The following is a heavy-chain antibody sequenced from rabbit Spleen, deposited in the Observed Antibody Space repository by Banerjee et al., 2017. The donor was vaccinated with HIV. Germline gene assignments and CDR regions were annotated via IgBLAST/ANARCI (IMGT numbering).Heavy chain of an antibody. D-gene: IGHD7-1*01. CDR1: GFSFGSTYW. V-gene: IGHV1S45*01. J-gene: IGHJ4*01. CDR3: ARDRDPGYAGYDNAGNFDL. CDR2: IYAALTDNT. Sequence: QEQLVESGGGLVQPEGSLTLTCTASGFSFGSTYWICWVRQAPGKGLEWIACIYAALTDNTYYANWAIGRFTISKTSSTTVTLQMTSLTAADTATYFCARDRDPGYAGYDNAGNFDLWGPGTLVTVS.